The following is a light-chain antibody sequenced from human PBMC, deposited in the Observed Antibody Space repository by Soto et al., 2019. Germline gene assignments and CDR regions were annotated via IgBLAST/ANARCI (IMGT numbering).Light chain of an antibody. CDR2: GAS. J-gene: IGKJ5*01. CDR1: QSVSSN. V-gene: IGKV3D-15*01. Sequence: IVLTQSPATLSVSPGERATLSCRASQSVSSNLAWYQQKPGQAPRLLISGASTRATGVPARFSGSGSGTEFTLTITSLQSEDFAVYYCQQRSNWLITFGQGTRLEIK. CDR3: QQRSNWLIT.